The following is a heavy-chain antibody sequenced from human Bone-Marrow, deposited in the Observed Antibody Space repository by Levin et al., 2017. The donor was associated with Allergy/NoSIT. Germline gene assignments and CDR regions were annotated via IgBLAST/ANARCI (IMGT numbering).Heavy chain of an antibody. CDR2: ISSSTGYT. V-gene: IGHV3-11*03. D-gene: IGHD3-9*01. CDR1: GFIFSDYY. J-gene: IGHJ4*02. CDR3: ATMRYYNIMTGYYFDK. Sequence: GESLKISCAASGFIFSDYYMSWIRQAPGKGLEWVSYISSSTGYTNYADSVKGRFTISRDDAKNSLYLRMNSLRAEDSAVYYCATMRYYNIMTGYYFDKWGQGTLVTVSS.